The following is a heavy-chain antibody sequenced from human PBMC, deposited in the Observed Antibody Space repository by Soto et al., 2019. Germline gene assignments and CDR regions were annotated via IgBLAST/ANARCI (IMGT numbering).Heavy chain of an antibody. CDR3: AKMEYTSSWYDDY. CDR1: GFTFSSYA. V-gene: IGHV3-23*01. D-gene: IGHD6-13*01. Sequence: GGSLRLSCAASGFTFSSYAMSWVRQAPGKGLEWVSVVSASGVDTYYTDSVKGRFTISRDNSKNTLHLQMNSLRAEDTAVYYCAKMEYTSSWYDDYWGQGTLVTVSS. CDR2: VSASGVDT. J-gene: IGHJ4*02.